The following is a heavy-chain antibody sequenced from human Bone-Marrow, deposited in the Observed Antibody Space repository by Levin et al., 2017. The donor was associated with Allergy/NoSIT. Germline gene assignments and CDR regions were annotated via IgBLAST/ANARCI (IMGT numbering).Heavy chain of an antibody. CDR3: ARGSSWYDTWYFGL. CDR1: GFTFSTYN. CDR2: ISSSSSYV. V-gene: IGHV3-21*01. J-gene: IGHJ2*01. Sequence: GGSLRLSCAASGFTFSTYNMNWVRQAPGKGLEWVSSISSSSSYVYSADSVKGRFTISRDNAKNSLYLQMSSLRAEYTAVYYCARGSSWYDTWYFGLWGRGTLVTVSS. D-gene: IGHD6-13*01.